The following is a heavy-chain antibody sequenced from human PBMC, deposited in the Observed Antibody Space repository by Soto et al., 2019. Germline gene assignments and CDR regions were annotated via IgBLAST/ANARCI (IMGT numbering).Heavy chain of an antibody. CDR2: IYHSGST. V-gene: IGHV4-4*02. J-gene: IGHJ4*02. CDR3: ARLSNYDSSGYPN. D-gene: IGHD3-22*01. CDR1: GGSISSSNW. Sequence: TLSLTCAVSGGSISSSNWWSWVRQPPGKGLEWIGEIYHSGSTNYNPSLKSRVTISVDKSKNQFSLKLSSVTAADTAVYYCARLSNYDSSGYPNWGQGTLVTVSS.